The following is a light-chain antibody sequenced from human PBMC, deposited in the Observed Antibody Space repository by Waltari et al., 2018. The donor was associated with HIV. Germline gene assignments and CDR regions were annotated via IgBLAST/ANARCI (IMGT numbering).Light chain of an antibody. CDR2: RNN. Sequence: QSALTQPPSVSGTPGPRVTLSFSGRCFNIGSTSVYWYQQLPGTAPKLLLSRNNQRPSGVPDRFSGSKSGTSASLAISGLRAEDEADYFCAASDDSLSGWLFGGGTKLTVL. J-gene: IGLJ3*02. CDR3: AASDDSLSGWL. CDR1: CFNIGSTS. V-gene: IGLV1-47*01.